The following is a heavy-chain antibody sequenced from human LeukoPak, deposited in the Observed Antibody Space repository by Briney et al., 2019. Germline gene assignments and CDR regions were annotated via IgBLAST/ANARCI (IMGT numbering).Heavy chain of an antibody. CDR3: AMRLVGPGAFGI. V-gene: IGHV4-38-2*01. J-gene: IGHJ3*02. CDR1: GYSISSGYY. CDR2: IYHSGST. Sequence: SETLSLTCAVSGYSISSGYYWGWIRQPPGKGLEWIGSIYHSGSTYYNPSLKSRVTISVDTSKNQFSLKLTSVTAADMAVYYCAMRLVGPGAFGIWGQGTMVTVSS. D-gene: IGHD2-8*02.